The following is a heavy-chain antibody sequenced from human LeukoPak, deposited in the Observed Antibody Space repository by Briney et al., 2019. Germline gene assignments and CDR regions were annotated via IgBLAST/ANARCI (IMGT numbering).Heavy chain of an antibody. V-gene: IGHV7-4-1*02. CDR1: GYTFTVYY. Sequence: GAPVKVSCKASGYTFTVYYIHWVRQAPGQGLEWMGWINTNTGNPTYAQGFTGRFVFSLDTSVSTAYLQISSLKAEDTAVYYCARGGYPRFDPWGQGTLVTVSS. D-gene: IGHD1-1*01. J-gene: IGHJ5*02. CDR3: ARGGYPRFDP. CDR2: INTNTGNP.